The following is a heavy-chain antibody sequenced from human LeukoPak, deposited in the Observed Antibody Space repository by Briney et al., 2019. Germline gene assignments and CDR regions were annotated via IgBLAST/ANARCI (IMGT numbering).Heavy chain of an antibody. CDR3: ARATASRFDY. D-gene: IGHD4-17*01. CDR1: GFSFNTYS. V-gene: IGHV3-53*01. Sequence: GGSLRLSCTTSGFSFNTYSMSWVRQAPGKGLEWVSVIYSGGSTYYADSVKGRFTISRDNSKNTVYLQMNKLRAEDTAVYYCARATASRFDYWGQGTLVTVSS. J-gene: IGHJ4*02. CDR2: IYSGGST.